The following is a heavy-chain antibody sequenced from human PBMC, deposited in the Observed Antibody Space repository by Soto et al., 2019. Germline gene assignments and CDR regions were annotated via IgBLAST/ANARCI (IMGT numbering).Heavy chain of an antibody. CDR1: GYTFTSYG. Sequence: ASVKVSCKASGYTFTSYGISWVRQAPGQGLEWMGWISAYNGNTNYAQKLQGRVTMTTDTSTSTAYMELRSLRSDDTAVYYCARDLPLIAGPSPAFAQPLYYFDYWGQGTLVTVSS. V-gene: IGHV1-18*01. J-gene: IGHJ4*02. CDR3: ARDLPLIAGPSPAFAQPLYYFDY. D-gene: IGHD3-16*01. CDR2: ISAYNGNT.